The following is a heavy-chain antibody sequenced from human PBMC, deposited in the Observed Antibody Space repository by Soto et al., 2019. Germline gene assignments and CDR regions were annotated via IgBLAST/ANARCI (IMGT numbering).Heavy chain of an antibody. CDR3: ARAGQYYDSRGYAD. D-gene: IGHD3-22*01. Sequence: QGKLVQSGTDVKKRWASMKVSCKASGYSFATSGISWVRQAPGQGLEWMGWISAYNGNTNYDQKLQDRSIMTTDTSTSTAYLELRSLRSYDTAVYYCARAGQYYDSRGYADWGQGTLVTVSS. CDR2: ISAYNGNT. CDR1: GYSFATSG. V-gene: IGHV1-18*01. J-gene: IGHJ4*02.